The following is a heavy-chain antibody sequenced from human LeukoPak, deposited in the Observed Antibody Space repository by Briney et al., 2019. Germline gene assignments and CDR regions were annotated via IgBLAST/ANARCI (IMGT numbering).Heavy chain of an antibody. CDR2: IQAKAYGGAT. Sequence: GGSLRLSCSTSGFTFGDYAMSWVRQAPGKGLEWVGFIQAKAYGGATKYAASVNGRFSIWRDDSQSIANLQMNDLKTEDTAVHYCTRAPHPRCSSSGCYLDSWGQGTLVTVSS. J-gene: IGHJ4*02. CDR1: GFTFGDYA. CDR3: TRAPHPRCSSSGCYLDS. V-gene: IGHV3-49*04. D-gene: IGHD2-2*01.